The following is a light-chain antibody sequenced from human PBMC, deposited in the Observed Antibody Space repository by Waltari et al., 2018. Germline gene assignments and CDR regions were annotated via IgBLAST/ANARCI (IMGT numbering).Light chain of an antibody. V-gene: IGKV3-20*01. CDR2: GAS. J-gene: IGKJ1*01. Sequence: EIVLTQSPGTLSLAPGERASAACRASQSFGRTLAWYQQNPGQAPRLLIYGASNRATGIPDRFIGSGSGTEFSLTISGLEPEDSAVYYCQHYLRLPVAFGQGTKVEIK. CDR3: QHYLRLPVA. CDR1: QSFGRT.